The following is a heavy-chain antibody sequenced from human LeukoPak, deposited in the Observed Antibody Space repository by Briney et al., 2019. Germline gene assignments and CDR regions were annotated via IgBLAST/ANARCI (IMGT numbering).Heavy chain of an antibody. J-gene: IGHJ6*03. CDR1: GFTFRNAW. D-gene: IGHD3-3*01. CDR3: TTVKSILRFLEWLSYMDV. Sequence: GGSLRLSCAASGFTFRNAWMSWVRQAPGKGLDWVGRIKSKTDGGTTDYGVPVKGRFTISRDDSKNTLDLQMNSLKTEDTAVYYCTTVKSILRFLEWLSYMDVWGKGTTVTVSS. V-gene: IGHV3-15*01. CDR2: IKSKTDGGTT.